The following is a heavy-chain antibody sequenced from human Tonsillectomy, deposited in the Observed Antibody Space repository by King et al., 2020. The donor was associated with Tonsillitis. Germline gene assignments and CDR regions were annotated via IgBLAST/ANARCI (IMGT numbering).Heavy chain of an antibody. CDR3: AGAWPGDYYDGRGPYGDAFDL. CDR2: IYYSGRP. Sequence: LQLQESGPGLVKPSETLSLPCTVSGGSISRSTDYWGWIRQPPGKGLDWIGNIYYSGRPYHNPSPKSRVTISVDTSSNQFSLKLCSVTAADTAVYCCAGAWPGDYYDGRGPYGDAFDLWGQGAMVSVSS. V-gene: IGHV4-39*01. CDR1: GGSISRSTDY. J-gene: IGHJ3*01. D-gene: IGHD3-22*01.